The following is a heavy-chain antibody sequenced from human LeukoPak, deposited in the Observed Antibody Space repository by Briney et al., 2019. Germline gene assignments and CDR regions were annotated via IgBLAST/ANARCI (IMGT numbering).Heavy chain of an antibody. CDR3: TRELSGSSSRHFDY. V-gene: IGHV3-74*01. CDR1: GFTFSNYW. Sequence: SGGSLRLSCAASGFTFSNYWMHWVRQAPGKGPVWVSRINTDGNITTYADSVKGRFTISRDSAKNALYLQMNSLRAEDTAVYCCTRELSGSSSRHFDYWGQGTLVTVSS. CDR2: INTDGNIT. D-gene: IGHD6-13*01. J-gene: IGHJ4*02.